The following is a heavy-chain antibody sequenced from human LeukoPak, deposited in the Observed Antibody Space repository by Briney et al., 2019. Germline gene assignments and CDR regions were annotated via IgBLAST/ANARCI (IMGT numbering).Heavy chain of an antibody. CDR2: INPSGGST. V-gene: IGHV1-46*03. CDR3: ARGIVVVPAAMGLSWFDP. J-gene: IGHJ5*02. CDR1: GYTFTSYY. D-gene: IGHD2-2*01. Sequence: ASVKVSCKASGYTFTSYYMNWVRQAPGQGLEWMGLINPSGGSTSYAQKFQGRVTMTRDTSTSTVYMELSSLRSEDTAVYYCARGIVVVPAAMGLSWFDPWDQGTLVTVSS.